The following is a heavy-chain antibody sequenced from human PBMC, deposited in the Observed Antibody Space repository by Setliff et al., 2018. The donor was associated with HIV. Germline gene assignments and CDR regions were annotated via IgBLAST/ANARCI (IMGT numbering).Heavy chain of an antibody. CDR1: GGSFSDYY. D-gene: IGHD6-19*01. Sequence: SETLSLTCAVYGGSFSDYYWTWIRQPPGKGLEWIGEINHSGSTNYNPSLKSRVTISVDTSKNHFSLKLSSVTAADAAVYHCARGSPGGCYDYWGQGTPVTVSS. J-gene: IGHJ4*02. CDR3: ARGSPGGCYDY. V-gene: IGHV4-34*01. CDR2: INHSGST.